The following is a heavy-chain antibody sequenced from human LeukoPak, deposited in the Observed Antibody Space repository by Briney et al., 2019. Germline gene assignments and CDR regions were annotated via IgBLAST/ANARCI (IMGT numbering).Heavy chain of an antibody. CDR2: INQDASVR. J-gene: IGHJ4*02. Sequence: GGSLRLSCAASGFSFSTYWMSWVRQTPEKGLEYVANINQDASVRNYMDSLKGRCTISRDNAKKSVYLEINSLRADDTAVYYCARDPGSSSFDLWGQGALVTVSS. V-gene: IGHV3-7*01. CDR1: GFSFSTYW. D-gene: IGHD6-13*01. CDR3: ARDPGSSSFDL.